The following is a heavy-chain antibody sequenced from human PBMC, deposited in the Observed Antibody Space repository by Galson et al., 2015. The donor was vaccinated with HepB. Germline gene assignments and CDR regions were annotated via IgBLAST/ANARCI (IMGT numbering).Heavy chain of an antibody. CDR3: ARGPHYYDSSGYEGD. V-gene: IGHV3-33*01. J-gene: IGHJ4*02. Sequence: TLRLSCAASGFTFSSYGMHWVRQAPGKGLEWVAVIWYDGSNKYYADSVKGRFTISRDNSKNTLYLQMNSLRAEDTAVYYCARGPHYYDSSGYEGDWGQGTLVTVSS. CDR1: GFTFSSYG. CDR2: IWYDGSNK. D-gene: IGHD3-22*01.